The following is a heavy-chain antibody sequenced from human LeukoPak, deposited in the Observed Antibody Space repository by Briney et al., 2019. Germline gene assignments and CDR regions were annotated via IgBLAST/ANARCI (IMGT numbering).Heavy chain of an antibody. CDR1: GFTFSSYA. V-gene: IGHV3-23*01. CDR3: AKASYGSGKSGYFDY. J-gene: IGHJ4*02. Sequence: GGSLRLSCAASGFTFSSYAMSWVRQAPGKGLEWVSAISGSGGSTYYADSVKGRFTISRDNSKNTLYLQMNSLRAEDTAVYYCAKASYGSGKSGYFDYWGQGTLVTVSS. D-gene: IGHD3-10*01. CDR2: ISGSGGST.